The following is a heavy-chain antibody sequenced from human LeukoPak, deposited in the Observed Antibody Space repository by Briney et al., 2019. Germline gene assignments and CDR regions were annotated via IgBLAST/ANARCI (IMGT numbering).Heavy chain of an antibody. CDR1: GFTFSSYW. J-gene: IGHJ4*02. D-gene: IGHD3-10*01. Sequence: GGSLRLSCAASGFTFSSYWVSWVRQAPGKGLEWVANIKHDGSEKYYVDSVKGRFTISRDNAKNSLYLQMNSLRGEDTAVYYCARDRDYYNYFEYWGQGTLVTVSS. CDR3: ARDRDYYNYFEY. V-gene: IGHV3-7*04. CDR2: IKHDGSEK.